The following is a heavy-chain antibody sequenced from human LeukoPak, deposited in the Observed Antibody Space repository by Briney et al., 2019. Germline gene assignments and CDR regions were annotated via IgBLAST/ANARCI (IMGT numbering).Heavy chain of an antibody. CDR3: ARDWALPAFGGVIVTYYFDY. CDR2: ISYDGSNK. CDR1: GFTFSSYA. V-gene: IGHV3-30-3*01. D-gene: IGHD3-16*02. Sequence: GGSLRLSCAASGFTFSSYAMHWVRQAPGKGLEWVAVISYDGSNKYYADSVKGRFTISRDNSKNTLYLQMNSLRAEDTAVYYCARDWALPAFGGVIVTYYFDYWGQGTLVTVSS. J-gene: IGHJ4*02.